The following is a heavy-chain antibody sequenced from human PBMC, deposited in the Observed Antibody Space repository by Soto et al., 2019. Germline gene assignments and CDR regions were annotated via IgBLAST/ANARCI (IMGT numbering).Heavy chain of an antibody. Sequence: QVQLVESGGGVVQPGRSLRLSCAASGFTFSSYAMHWVRQAPGKGLEWVAVISYDGSNKYYADSVKGRFTISRDNSKNTLYLQMNSLRAEDTAVYYCARAPYYGSGRGAFDIWGQGTMVTVSS. J-gene: IGHJ3*02. V-gene: IGHV3-30-3*01. CDR3: ARAPYYGSGRGAFDI. CDR1: GFTFSSYA. D-gene: IGHD3-10*01. CDR2: ISYDGSNK.